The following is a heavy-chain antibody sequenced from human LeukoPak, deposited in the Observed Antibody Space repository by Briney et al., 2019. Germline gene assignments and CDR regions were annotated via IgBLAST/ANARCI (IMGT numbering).Heavy chain of an antibody. CDR1: GGTFSSYA. CDR3: ARYYDSSGYKPTFDY. V-gene: IGHV1-69*04. J-gene: IGHJ4*02. Sequence: GASVKVSCKASGGTFSSYAISWVRQAPGQGLEWMGRIIPILGIANYAQKFQGRVTITADKSTSTAYMELRSLRSDDTAVYYCARYYDSSGYKPTFDYWGQGTLVTVSS. D-gene: IGHD3-22*01. CDR2: IIPILGIA.